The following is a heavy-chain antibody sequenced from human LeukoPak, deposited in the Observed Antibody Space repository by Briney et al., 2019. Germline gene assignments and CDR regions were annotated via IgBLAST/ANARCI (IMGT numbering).Heavy chain of an antibody. J-gene: IGHJ4*02. Sequence: ASVKVSCKASGYTFTDYYMHWVRQAPGQGFEWMGWINPDSGGPKYAQKFQGRVTMTRDTSISTAYMELSWLRSDDTAVYYCARATGDDSPPWGQGTLVTVSS. CDR1: GYTFTDYY. V-gene: IGHV1-2*02. CDR3: ARATGDDSPP. CDR2: INPDSGGP. D-gene: IGHD3-22*01.